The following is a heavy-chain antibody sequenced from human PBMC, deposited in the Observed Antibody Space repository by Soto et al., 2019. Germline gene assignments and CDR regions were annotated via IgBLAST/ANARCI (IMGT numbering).Heavy chain of an antibody. J-gene: IGHJ4*02. V-gene: IGHV3-21*01. Sequence: GSLRLSCAASGFTFSSYSMNWVRQAPGKGLEWVSSISSSSSYIYYADSVKGRFTISRDNAKNSLYLQMNSLRAEDTAVYYCARESSGYYQDDYWGQGTLVTVSS. CDR2: ISSSSSYI. CDR1: GFTFSSYS. D-gene: IGHD3-22*01. CDR3: ARESSGYYQDDY.